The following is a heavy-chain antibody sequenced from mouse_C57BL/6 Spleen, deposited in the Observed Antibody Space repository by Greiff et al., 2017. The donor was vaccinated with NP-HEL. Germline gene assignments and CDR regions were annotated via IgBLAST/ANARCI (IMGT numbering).Heavy chain of an antibody. Sequence: QVQLQQPGAELVKPGASVKLSCKASGYTFTSYWMHWVKQRPGRGLEWIGRIDPNSGGTKYNEKFKSKATLTVDKPSSTAYMQLSSLISEDSAVYYCARRGYYGSSYYAMDYWGQGTSVTVSS. CDR2: IDPNSGGT. CDR3: ARRGYYGSSYYAMDY. CDR1: GYTFTSYW. D-gene: IGHD1-1*01. V-gene: IGHV1-72*01. J-gene: IGHJ4*01.